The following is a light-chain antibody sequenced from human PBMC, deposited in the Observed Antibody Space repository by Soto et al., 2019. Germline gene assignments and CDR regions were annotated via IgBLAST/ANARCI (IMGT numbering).Light chain of an antibody. CDR2: EVS. CDR1: SSDVGVYDY. CDR3: SSYTSSSTYV. V-gene: IGLV2-14*01. J-gene: IGLJ1*01. Sequence: QSALTQPASVSGSPGQSITISCTGTSSDVGVYDYVSWYQQHPGKVPKLMISEVSNRPSGVSDRFSGSKSGNTASLTISGLQAEDEADYYCSSYTSSSTYVFGTGTQLTVL.